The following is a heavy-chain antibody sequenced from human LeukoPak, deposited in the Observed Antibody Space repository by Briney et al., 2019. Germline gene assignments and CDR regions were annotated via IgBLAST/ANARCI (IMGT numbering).Heavy chain of an antibody. Sequence: SETLSLTCTVSGGSISTYYWNWIRQPPRKGLEWIGYIYHSGSTNYNPSLQSRVTISVDTSKNQFSLNLNSVTAADTAVYYCARGGAARLHFQNWGQGTLVTVSS. J-gene: IGHJ1*01. D-gene: IGHD6-6*01. CDR1: GGSISTYY. V-gene: IGHV4-59*01. CDR2: IYHSGST. CDR3: ARGGAARLHFQN.